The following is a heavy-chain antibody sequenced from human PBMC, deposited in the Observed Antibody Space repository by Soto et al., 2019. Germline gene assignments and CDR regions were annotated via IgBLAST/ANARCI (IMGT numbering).Heavy chain of an antibody. CDR3: ASPKGPYYDSSGYYH. D-gene: IGHD3-22*01. V-gene: IGHV1-69*13. CDR2: IIPIFGTA. Sequence: SVEVSCKASGGTFSSYAISWVRQAPGQGLEWMGGIIPIFGTANYAQKFQGRVTITADESTSTAYMELSSLRSEDTAVYYCASPKGPYYDSSGYYHWGEGSMITFSS. J-gene: IGHJ5*02. CDR1: GGTFSSYA.